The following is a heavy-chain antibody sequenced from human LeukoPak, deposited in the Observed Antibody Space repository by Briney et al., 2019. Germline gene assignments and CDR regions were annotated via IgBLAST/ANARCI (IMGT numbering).Heavy chain of an antibody. D-gene: IGHD6-13*01. J-gene: IGHJ4*02. CDR2: ISTDGSIT. CDR3: TRGPMTAPGISDY. V-gene: IGHV3-74*03. CDR1: GFTFSSYW. Sequence: GGSLRLSCAASGFTFSSYWMHWVRQAPGKGLVWVSAISTDGSITEYTDSVKGRFSISRDNAKKTVSLQMDSLRAEDTAVYYCTRGPMTAPGISDYWGQGTLVTVSS.